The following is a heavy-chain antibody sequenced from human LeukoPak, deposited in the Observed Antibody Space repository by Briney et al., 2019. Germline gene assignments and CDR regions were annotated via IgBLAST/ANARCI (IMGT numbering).Heavy chain of an antibody. CDR1: GFTFRSYG. J-gene: IGHJ3*02. V-gene: IGHV3-33*01. D-gene: IGHD4/OR15-4a*01. CDR3: ARALYLADYGAFDI. CDR2: IWYDGINK. Sequence: TGGSLRLSCAASGFTFRSYGMHWVRQAPGKGLEWVALIWYDGINKYYADSVKGRFTISRDISKNTLYLQMSSLRAEDTAVYYCARALYLADYGAFDIWGQGTMVTVSS.